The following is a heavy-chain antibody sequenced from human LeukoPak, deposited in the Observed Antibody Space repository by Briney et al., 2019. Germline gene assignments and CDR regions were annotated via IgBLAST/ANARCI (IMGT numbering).Heavy chain of an antibody. V-gene: IGHV5-51*01. CDR1: GYSLTSYW. CDR2: IYPGDSDT. J-gene: IGHJ6*04. D-gene: IGHD3-10*01. CDR3: ARHVGFGELYYYYGMDV. Sequence: GESLKISCKGSGYSLTSYWIGWVRQMPGKGLEWMGIIYPGDSDTRYSPSFQGQVTISADKSISTAYLQWSSLKASDTAMYYCARHVGFGELYYYYGMDVWGKGTTVTVSS.